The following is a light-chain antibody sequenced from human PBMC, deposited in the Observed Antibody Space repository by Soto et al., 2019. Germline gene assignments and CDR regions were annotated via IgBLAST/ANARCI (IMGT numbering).Light chain of an antibody. CDR3: QQYGSSPRT. CDR1: QSIRSNY. Sequence: EIVLTQSPGTLSLSPGERATLSCRASQSIRSNYVAWYQQKPGQGPRLLIYGASSRATGIPDRFSGSGSGTDFTLIISRLEPEDFAMYYCQQYGSSPRTVGQGTKVDIK. V-gene: IGKV3-20*01. J-gene: IGKJ1*01. CDR2: GAS.